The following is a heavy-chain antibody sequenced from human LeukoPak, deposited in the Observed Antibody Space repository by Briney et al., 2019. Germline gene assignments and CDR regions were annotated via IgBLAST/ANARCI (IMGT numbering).Heavy chain of an antibody. J-gene: IGHJ3*02. CDR3: ARIRDSGSYYSAFDI. CDR1: GFTFSSYW. CDR2: INQNGSEN. V-gene: IGHV3-7*05. Sequence: GGSLTLSCAASGFTFSSYWMTWVRQAPGKGLEWVANINQNGSENYYVDSVKGRFTISRDNAKNSLYLQMNSLRAEDTAVYYCARIRDSGSYYSAFDIWGQGTMVTVSS. D-gene: IGHD1-26*01.